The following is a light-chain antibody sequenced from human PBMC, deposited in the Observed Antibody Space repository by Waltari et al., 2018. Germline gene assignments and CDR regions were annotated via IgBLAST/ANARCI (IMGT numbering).Light chain of an antibody. J-gene: IGLJ3*02. CDR3: QTWGTGIWV. CDR1: SGHSSTV. Sequence: QLVLTQSPSASASLGASVKITCTLSSGHSSTVVAWHQQQPEKGPRSLMKVNSDGSPSKGDGIPYRFSCSSSGAERYLTVASLQSDDEANYYCQTWGTGIWVFGGGTRLTVL. CDR2: VNSDGSP. V-gene: IGLV4-69*01.